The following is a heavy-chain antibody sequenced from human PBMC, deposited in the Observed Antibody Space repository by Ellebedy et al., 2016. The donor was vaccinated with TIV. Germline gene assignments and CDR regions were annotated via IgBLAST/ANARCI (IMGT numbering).Heavy chain of an antibody. V-gene: IGHV3-23*01. D-gene: IGHD2-15*01. CDR2: ISGSGGST. Sequence: GGSLRLXXAASGFTFSSYAMSWVRQAPGKGLEWVSAISGSGGSTYYADSVKGRFTISRDNSKNTLYLQMNSLRAEDTAVYYCARPCSGGSCYDYWGQGTLVTVSS. CDR1: GFTFSSYA. CDR3: ARPCSGGSCYDY. J-gene: IGHJ4*02.